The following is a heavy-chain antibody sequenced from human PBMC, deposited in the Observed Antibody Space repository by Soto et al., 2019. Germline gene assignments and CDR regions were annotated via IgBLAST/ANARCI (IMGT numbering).Heavy chain of an antibody. CDR2: VSGGGGSA. Sequence: EVQLLESGGGLVQPGGSLRLSCAASGFTFSNYAMYWVRQAPGKGLEWVSAVSGGGGSAYYADSVKGRFTISRDNPRNTLYLQMNRLRADDRAVYYCTKEFREYGDVNWSDSGGQGTLVTVSA. D-gene: IGHD4-17*01. V-gene: IGHV3-23*01. J-gene: IGHJ5*01. CDR1: GFTFSNYA. CDR3: TKEFREYGDVNWSDS.